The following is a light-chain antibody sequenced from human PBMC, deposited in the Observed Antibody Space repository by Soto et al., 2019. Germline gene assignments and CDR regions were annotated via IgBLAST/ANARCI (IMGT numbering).Light chain of an antibody. CDR1: SSDVGGYNY. CDR2: DVF. J-gene: IGLJ1*01. Sequence: QSVLTQPASVSGSPGQSITISCTGTSSDVGGYNYVSWYQQHPGKAPKLMIYDVFKRPSGVPDRFSGSKSGNTASLTVSGLQAEDEADYYCSSYAGSNNFDVFGTGTKVTVL. CDR3: SSYAGSNNFDV. V-gene: IGLV2-8*01.